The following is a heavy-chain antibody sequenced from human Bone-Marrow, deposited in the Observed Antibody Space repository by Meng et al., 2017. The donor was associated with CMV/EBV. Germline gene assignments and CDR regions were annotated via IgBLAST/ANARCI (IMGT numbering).Heavy chain of an antibody. D-gene: IGHD3-16*01. CDR3: ARDTYGDY. CDR1: GFTFSSYS. CDR2: ISSSGSTI. J-gene: IGHJ4*02. V-gene: IGHV3-48*04. Sequence: GESLKISCAASGFTFSSYSMNWVRQAPGKGLEWVSYISSSGSTIYYADSVKGRFTVSRDNAKNSLYLQMNSLRAEDTAVYYCARDTYGDYWGQGTLVTVSS.